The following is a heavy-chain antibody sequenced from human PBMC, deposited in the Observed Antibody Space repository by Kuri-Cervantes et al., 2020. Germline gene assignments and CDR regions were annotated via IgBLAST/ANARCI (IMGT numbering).Heavy chain of an antibody. V-gene: IGHV4-34*01. D-gene: IGHD3-10*01. CDR1: GGSFSGYY. J-gene: IGHJ4*02. CDR3: VGAMVRGVIRLPLSDY. CDR2: INHSGST. Sequence: SETLSLTCAVYGGSFSGYYWSWIRQPPGKGLEWIGEINHSGSTNYNPSLKSRVTISVDTSKNQFSLKLSSVTDADTAVYYCVGAMVRGVIRLPLSDYWGQGTLVTVSS.